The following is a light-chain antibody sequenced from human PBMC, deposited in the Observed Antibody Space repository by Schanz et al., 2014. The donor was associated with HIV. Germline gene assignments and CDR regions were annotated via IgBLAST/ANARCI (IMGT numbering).Light chain of an antibody. V-gene: IGLV2-14*02. CDR2: EGS. CDR1: SRDVGSYNL. Sequence: QSALTQPASVSGSPGQSITISCTGTSRDVGSYNLVSWYQQHPGKGPKLMIYEGSKRPSGVSNRFSGSKSGNTASLTISGLQAEDEADYYCSSYTSSSTLVFGTGTKLTVL. CDR3: SSYTSSSTLV. J-gene: IGLJ1*01.